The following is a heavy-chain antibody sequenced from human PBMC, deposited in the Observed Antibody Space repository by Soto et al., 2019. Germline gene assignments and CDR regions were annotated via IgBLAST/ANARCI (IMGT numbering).Heavy chain of an antibody. CDR1: GYSFTSYA. CDR3: ARGGLALMDV. V-gene: IGHV1-3*01. Sequence: QVQLVQSGAEVKKPGASVKVSCKASGYSFTSYAMHWVRQAPGQRLEWMGWINAGNGNTKYSQKFQGRVTITRDTSASTAYMELSSLRAEDTVVDYCARGGLALMDVWGQGTTVTVSS. CDR2: INAGNGNT. D-gene: IGHD3-16*01. J-gene: IGHJ6*02.